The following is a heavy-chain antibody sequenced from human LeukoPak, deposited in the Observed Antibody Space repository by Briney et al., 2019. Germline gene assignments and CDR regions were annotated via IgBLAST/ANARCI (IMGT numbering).Heavy chain of an antibody. CDR1: GGSFSGYY. V-gene: IGHV4-34*01. J-gene: IGHJ4*02. CDR3: ARGRGPFDY. CDR2: INHSGST. Sequence: SETLSLTCAVYGGSFSGYYWSWIRQPPGKGLEWIGEINHSGSTNYNPSLKSRVTISVDTSKNQFSLKLSSVTAADTAVYYCARGRGPFDYWGQGTLVTVSS.